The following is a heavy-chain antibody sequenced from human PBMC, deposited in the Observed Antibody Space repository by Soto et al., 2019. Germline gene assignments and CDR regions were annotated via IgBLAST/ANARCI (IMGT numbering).Heavy chain of an antibody. J-gene: IGHJ5*02. CDR2: IYYSGST. D-gene: IGHD3-10*01. CDR3: ARTGSGSSNWFDP. Sequence: PSETLSLTCTVSGGSISSSGYYWSWIRQHPGKGLEWIGYIYYSGSTYYNPSLKSRVTISVDTSKNQFSLKLSSVTAADTAVYYCARTGSGSSNWFDPWGQGTLVTVSS. CDR1: GGSISSSGYY. V-gene: IGHV4-31*03.